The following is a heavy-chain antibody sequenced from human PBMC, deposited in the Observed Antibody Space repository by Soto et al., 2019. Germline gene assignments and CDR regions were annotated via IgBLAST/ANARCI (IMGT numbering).Heavy chain of an antibody. D-gene: IGHD6-13*01. J-gene: IGHJ4*02. CDR2: IRSKANSYAT. V-gene: IGHV3-73*01. CDR1: GFSFRDYT. Sequence: HPGGSLRLSCAPSGFSFRDYTMHCVRHASGRGLEWVGRIRSKANSYATAYAASVKGRFTISRDDSKNTAYLQMNSLKTEDTAVYYCTRPANTVRIPSQQPTDYWGQGT. CDR3: TRPANTVRIPSQQPTDY.